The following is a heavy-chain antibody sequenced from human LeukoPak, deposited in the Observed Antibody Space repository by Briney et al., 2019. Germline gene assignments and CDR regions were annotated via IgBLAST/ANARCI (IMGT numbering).Heavy chain of an antibody. CDR3: VRDSNPYCQGDCNYDAFDL. J-gene: IGHJ3*01. D-gene: IGHD2-21*02. Sequence: PGGSLRLSYAASGFTFSSYWMHWVRQAPGTGLVWVSRINSDGGSTSYADSVKGRFTISRDNAKNSLYLQMNSLTSEDTAVYYCVRDSNPYCQGDCNYDAFDLWGQGAMVTVSP. CDR1: GFTFSSYW. V-gene: IGHV3-74*01. CDR2: INSDGGST.